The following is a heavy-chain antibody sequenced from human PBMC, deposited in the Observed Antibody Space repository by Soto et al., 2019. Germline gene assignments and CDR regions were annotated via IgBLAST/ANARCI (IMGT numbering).Heavy chain of an antibody. Sequence: EVQLVESGGGLVKPGGSLRLSCAASGFTFKNAWMTWVRQAPGKGLEWVGHIKDRSEGGTIDYAAPVKSRFPISRDYSGNPLYPQKNRPKSEDTTLFLRCRGGFTPPAFRPYPLFHLGGWGKGTTVTVSS. V-gene: IGHV3-15*01. CDR1: GFTFKNAW. CDR2: IKDRSEGGTI. J-gene: IGHJ6*04. CDR3: CRGGFTPPAFRPYPLFHLGG. D-gene: IGHD3-16*01.